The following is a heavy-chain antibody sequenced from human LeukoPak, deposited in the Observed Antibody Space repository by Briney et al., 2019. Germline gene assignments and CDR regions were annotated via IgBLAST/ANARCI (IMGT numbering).Heavy chain of an antibody. CDR1: GGSFSGYY. D-gene: IGHD3-3*01. CDR3: ARGFRFLEWLSRFDP. J-gene: IGHJ5*02. V-gene: IGHV4-34*01. Sequence: SETLSLTCAVFGGSFSGYYWSWMRHPPGKGLGWIGEINHSGSTNYNPSLKSRVTISVDTSKNQFSLKLSSVTAADTAVYHCARGFRFLEWLSRFDPWGQGTLVTVSS. CDR2: INHSGST.